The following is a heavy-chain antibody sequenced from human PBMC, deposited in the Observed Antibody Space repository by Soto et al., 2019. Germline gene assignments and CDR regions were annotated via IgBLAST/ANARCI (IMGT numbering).Heavy chain of an antibody. CDR1: GGSITSDPFS. Sequence: QLQLQESGSGLVKPSQTLSLTCAVSGGSITSDPFSWNWVRQPPGKGLEWIGNIHHSGTTYYNPSLKSRVSISVDRSKNQFSLNLISVTAADTAVYYCARAGGNVAFDYWGQGTLVTVSS. CDR3: ARAGGNVAFDY. CDR2: IHHSGTT. V-gene: IGHV4-30-2*01. D-gene: IGHD1-26*01. J-gene: IGHJ4*02.